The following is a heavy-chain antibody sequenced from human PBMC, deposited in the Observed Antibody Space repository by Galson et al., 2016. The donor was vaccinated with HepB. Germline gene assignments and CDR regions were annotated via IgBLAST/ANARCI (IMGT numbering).Heavy chain of an antibody. CDR3: AHSDNGRNNWFDP. V-gene: IGHV2-5*01. Sequence: PALVKPTQTLTLTCSFSGMSLATTGVGVGWIRQPPGKPLEWIAHIFWNDDERYSPSLRGRLAISKATPKNQCVLTMNNMNPADTATYYCAHSDNGRNNWFDPWGQGILVTVSS. CDR2: IFWNDDE. D-gene: IGHD2-8*01. CDR1: GMSLATTGVG. J-gene: IGHJ5*02.